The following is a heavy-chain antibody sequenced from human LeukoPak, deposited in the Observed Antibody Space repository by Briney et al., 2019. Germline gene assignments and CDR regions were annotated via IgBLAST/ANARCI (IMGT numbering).Heavy chain of an antibody. V-gene: IGHV1-46*01. J-gene: IGHJ4*02. CDR3: ARVQGDDSSEADY. D-gene: IGHD3-22*01. CDR2: INPSGGST. CDR1: GYTFTSYY. Sequence: ASVKVSCKASGYTFTSYYMHWVRQAPGQGLEWMGIINPSGGSTSYAQKFQGRVTMTRDTSTSTAYMELRSLRSDDTAVYYCARVQGDDSSEADYWGQGTLVTVSS.